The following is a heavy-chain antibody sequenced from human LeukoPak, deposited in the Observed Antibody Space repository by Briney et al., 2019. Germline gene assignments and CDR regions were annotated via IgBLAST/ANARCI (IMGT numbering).Heavy chain of an antibody. D-gene: IGHD2-15*01. CDR1: GGSISSYY. J-gene: IGHJ3*02. CDR2: IYTSGSN. V-gene: IGHV4-4*07. CDR3: ARDQPRGGIDAFDI. Sequence: SETLSLTCTVSGGSISSYYWSWIRQPAGKGLEWIGRIYTSGSNNYNPSLMSRVTMSVDTSKNQFSLKLSSVTAADTAVYYCARDQPRGGIDAFDIWGQGTMVTVSS.